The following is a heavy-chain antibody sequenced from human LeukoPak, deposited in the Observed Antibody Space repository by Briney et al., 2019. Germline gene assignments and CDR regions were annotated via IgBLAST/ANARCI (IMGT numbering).Heavy chain of an antibody. D-gene: IGHD5-24*01. J-gene: IGHJ4*02. CDR1: GGSISSYY. V-gene: IGHV4-59*01. Sequence: SETLSLTCTVSGGSISSYYWSWIRQPPGKGLEWIGCIYYSGSTNYNPSLKSRVAISVDTSKNQFSLKLSSVTAADTAVYYCARDRGDGYIYFDYWGQGTLVTVSS. CDR2: IYYSGST. CDR3: ARDRGDGYIYFDY.